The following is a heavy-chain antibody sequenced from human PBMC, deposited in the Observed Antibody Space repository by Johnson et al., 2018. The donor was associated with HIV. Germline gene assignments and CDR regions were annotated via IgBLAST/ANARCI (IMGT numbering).Heavy chain of an antibody. V-gene: IGHV3-30*14. J-gene: IGHJ3*02. D-gene: IGHD4-17*01. CDR1: GVTVSNNY. CDR3: ARVIRLGAVRLRHAFDI. CDR2: ISYDGSNK. Sequence: QMQLVESGGGLVQRGGSLRLSCVASGVTVSNNYMIWVRPAPGKGLEWVAVISYDGSNKYYADSVKGRFTISRDNSKNTLYLQMNSLRAEDTAVYYCARVIRLGAVRLRHAFDIWGQGTMVTVSS.